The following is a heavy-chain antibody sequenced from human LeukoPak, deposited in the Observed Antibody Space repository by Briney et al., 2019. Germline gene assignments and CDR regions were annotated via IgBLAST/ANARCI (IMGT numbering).Heavy chain of an antibody. CDR3: VSQYDRSGYYAFDY. CDR2: IYHSGST. J-gene: IGHJ4*02. V-gene: IGHV4-38-2*01. D-gene: IGHD3-22*01. CDR1: GHSISSGSY. Sequence: SETLSLTCAVSGHSISSGSYWGWIRQPPGKGLEWIGYIYHSGSTYYNPSLKSRVIISVDTSKSHFSLKLNSVTAADTAVYYCVSQYDRSGYYAFDYWGQGTLVTVTS.